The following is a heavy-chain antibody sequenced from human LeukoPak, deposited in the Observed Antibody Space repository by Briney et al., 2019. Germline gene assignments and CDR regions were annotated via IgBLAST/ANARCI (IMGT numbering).Heavy chain of an antibody. J-gene: IGHJ4*02. D-gene: IGHD1-1*01. V-gene: IGHV3-23*01. Sequence: PGGSLRLSCAASGFTFSSYAMSWVRQAPGKGLEWVSDISGRGDVTYYADSVKGRFTISRDTSKNTLYLQMNSLRAEDTAVYYCAKEIHHNSPGSAFDYWGQETLVTVSS. CDR3: AKEIHHNSPGSAFDY. CDR2: ISGRGDVT. CDR1: GFTFSSYA.